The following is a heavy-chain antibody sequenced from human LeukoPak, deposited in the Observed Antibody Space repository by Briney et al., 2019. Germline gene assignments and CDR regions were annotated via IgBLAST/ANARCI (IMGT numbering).Heavy chain of an antibody. D-gene: IGHD3-9*01. J-gene: IGHJ4*02. Sequence: ASVKVSCKASAYTFTSYTMHWVRQAPGQRLKWMGWINVGNGKTKYSQKFQGRVSITRDTSASTAYMELSSLRSEDTAVYYCARTYDVLTGFISSYFFDYWGQGTLVTVSS. CDR1: AYTFTSYT. CDR2: INVGNGKT. CDR3: ARTYDVLTGFISSYFFDY. V-gene: IGHV1-3*01.